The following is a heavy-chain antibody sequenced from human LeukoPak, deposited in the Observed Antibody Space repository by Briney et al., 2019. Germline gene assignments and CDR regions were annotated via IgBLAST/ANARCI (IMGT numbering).Heavy chain of an antibody. J-gene: IGHJ6*02. CDR3: ARDSPRIYDSSGYYYYYGMDV. D-gene: IGHD3-22*01. Sequence: ASVKVSCKASGYTFTSYAMHWVRQAPGQRLEWMGWINAGNGNTKYSQKFQGRVTITRDTSASTAYMELSSLRSEDTAVYYCARDSPRIYDSSGYYYYYGMDVWGQGTTVTVSS. V-gene: IGHV1-3*01. CDR1: GYTFTSYA. CDR2: INAGNGNT.